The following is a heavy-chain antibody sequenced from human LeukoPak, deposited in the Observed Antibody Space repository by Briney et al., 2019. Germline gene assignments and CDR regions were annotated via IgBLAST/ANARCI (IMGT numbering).Heavy chain of an antibody. D-gene: IGHD3-22*01. Sequence: SETLSLTCTVSGGSISSSSYYWGWIRQPPGKGLEWIGSIYYSGRTYYNPSLKSRVTISVDTSKNQFSLKLSSVTAADTAVYYCARQYYYDGSGPFQHWGQGTLVTVSS. V-gene: IGHV4-39*01. CDR2: IYYSGRT. CDR3: ARQYYYDGSGPFQH. J-gene: IGHJ1*01. CDR1: GGSISSSSYY.